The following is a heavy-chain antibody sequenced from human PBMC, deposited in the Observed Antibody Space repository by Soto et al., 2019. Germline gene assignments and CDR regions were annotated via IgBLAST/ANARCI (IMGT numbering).Heavy chain of an antibody. V-gene: IGHV2-5*02. D-gene: IGHD2-2*01. Sequence: QITLKESGPTLVKPTQPLTLTCTFSGFSLSTSGVGVGWIRQPPGKALEWLALIYWDDDKRYSPSLKSRLTITKDTSKNQVVLTMTNMDPVDTATYYCAHAIVLVPAAMTGWFDPWGQGTLVTVSS. CDR2: IYWDDDK. J-gene: IGHJ5*02. CDR1: GFSLSTSGVG. CDR3: AHAIVLVPAAMTGWFDP.